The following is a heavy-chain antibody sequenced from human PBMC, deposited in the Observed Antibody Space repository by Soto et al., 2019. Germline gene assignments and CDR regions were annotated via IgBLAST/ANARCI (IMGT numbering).Heavy chain of an antibody. CDR1: GGSFSGYY. CDR2: INHSGST. D-gene: IGHD3-22*01. CDR3: ARDSPPSLYYDSSGYGRTSYYGMDV. V-gene: IGHV4-34*01. J-gene: IGHJ6*02. Sequence: SETLSLTCAVYGGSFSGYYWSWIRQPPGKGLEWIGEINHSGSTNYNPSLKSRVTISVDTSKNQFSLKLSSVTAADTAVYYCARDSPPSLYYDSSGYGRTSYYGMDVWGQGTTVTVSS.